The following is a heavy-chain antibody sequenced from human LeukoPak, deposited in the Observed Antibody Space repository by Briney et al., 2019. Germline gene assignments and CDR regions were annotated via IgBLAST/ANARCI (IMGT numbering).Heavy chain of an antibody. CDR2: IWYDGSNK. D-gene: IGHD3-3*01. J-gene: IGHJ4*02. CDR3: ARERSGRSIDH. V-gene: IGHV3-33*01. CDR1: GFIFSTYG. Sequence: GGSLRLSCAASGFIFSTYGMHWVRQAPGKGLEWVAVIWYDGSNKYYADSVKGRFTISRDNSKNTLYLQMNSLRAEDTAVYYCARERSGRSIDHWGQGTLVTVSS.